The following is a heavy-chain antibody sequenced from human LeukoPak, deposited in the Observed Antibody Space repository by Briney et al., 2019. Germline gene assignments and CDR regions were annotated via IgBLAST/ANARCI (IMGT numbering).Heavy chain of an antibody. J-gene: IGHJ4*02. V-gene: IGHV1-2*02. CDR2: INPNSGGT. CDR1: GYTFTGYY. Sequence: ASVKVSCKAFGYTFTGYYMHWVRQAPGQGLEWMGWINPNSGGTNYAQKFQGRVTMTRDTSISTAYMELSRLRSDDTAVYYCARDYGGNSIWGFDYWGRGTLVTVSS. CDR3: ARDYGGNSIWGFDY. D-gene: IGHD4-23*01.